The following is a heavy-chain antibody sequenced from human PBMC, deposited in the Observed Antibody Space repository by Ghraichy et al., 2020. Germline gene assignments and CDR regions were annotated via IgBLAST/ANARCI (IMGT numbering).Heavy chain of an antibody. CDR2: INWNGGST. CDR3: ARASGGQWLVGGMGRDV. J-gene: IGHJ6*02. CDR1: GFTFDDYG. V-gene: IGHV3-20*04. D-gene: IGHD6-19*01. Sequence: GESLNISCAASGFTFDDYGMNWVRQTPGKRLEWVSGINWNGGSTGYADSVKGRFTISRDNAKNSLYLQMNSLRAEDTALYYCARASGGQWLVGGMGRDVWGQGTTVTVS.